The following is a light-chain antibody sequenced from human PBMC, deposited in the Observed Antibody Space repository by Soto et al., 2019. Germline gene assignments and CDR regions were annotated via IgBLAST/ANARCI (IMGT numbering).Light chain of an antibody. V-gene: IGLV2-14*03. CDR2: EVS. J-gene: IGLJ1*01. CDR1: SSDVGAYDF. Sequence: QSALAQPASVSGSPGQSITISCTGTSSDVGAYDFVSWYQQHPDKAPKLMIYEVSNRPSGVSYRFSGSKSVNTANLTISGLQAEDEADYYCSAYTTSSTRVFGTGTKLTAL. CDR3: SAYTTSSTRV.